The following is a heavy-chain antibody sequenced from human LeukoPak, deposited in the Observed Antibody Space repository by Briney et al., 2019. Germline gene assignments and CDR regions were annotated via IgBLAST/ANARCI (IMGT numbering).Heavy chain of an antibody. V-gene: IGHV4-38-2*02. D-gene: IGHD3-22*01. CDR1: GYPISSGYY. J-gene: IGHJ4*02. CDR3: AREGGLYDSRPF. Sequence: PSETLSLTCTVSGYPISSGYYWGWIRQPPGKELEWIGSIYHSGSTYYNPSLKSRVTISVDTSKNQFSLKLSSVTAADTAVYYCAREGGLYDSRPFWGQGTLVTVSS. CDR2: IYHSGST.